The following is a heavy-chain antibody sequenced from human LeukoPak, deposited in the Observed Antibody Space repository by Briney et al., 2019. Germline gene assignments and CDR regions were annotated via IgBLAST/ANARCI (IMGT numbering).Heavy chain of an antibody. Sequence: ASVKVSCKASGYTFTGHYMHWVRQAPGQGLEWMGWINPNNGGTTNYAQKFQDRVTMTRDTSINTAYMELNRLTSDDTAVYYCARHSSSWRGNWFDPWGQGTLVTVSS. CDR1: GYTFTGHY. V-gene: IGHV1-2*02. J-gene: IGHJ5*02. D-gene: IGHD6-13*01. CDR3: ARHSSSWRGNWFDP. CDR2: INPNNGGTT.